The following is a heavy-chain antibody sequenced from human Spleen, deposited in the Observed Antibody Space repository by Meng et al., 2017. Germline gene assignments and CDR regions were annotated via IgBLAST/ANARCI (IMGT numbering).Heavy chain of an antibody. V-gene: IGHV4-38-2*01. D-gene: IGHD2-21*02. CDR3: ASAYCGGDCTFDS. Sequence: ESLKISCGVSGYSISSGFYWGWIRQPPGKGLEWIGSLYHSGSTYYNPSLKSRVTISVDMSKNQFSLKLNSVTAADTAVYYCASAYCGGDCTFDSWGQGTRVTGYS. CDR2: LYHSGST. J-gene: IGHJ4*02. CDR1: GYSISSGFY.